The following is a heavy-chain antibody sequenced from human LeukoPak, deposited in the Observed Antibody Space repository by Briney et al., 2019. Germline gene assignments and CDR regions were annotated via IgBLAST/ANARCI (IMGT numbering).Heavy chain of an antibody. CDR1: GFTFTSYY. D-gene: IGHD5-12*01. Sequence: ASVKVSCKASGFTFTSYYMHRVRQAPGQGLEWMGIINPSGGSGSTSYAQKFQGRVTMTRDTSTSTVYMELSSLRSEDTAVYFCARDKSGNDCFDPWGQGTLVTVSS. V-gene: IGHV1-46*01. J-gene: IGHJ5*02. CDR2: INPSGGSGST. CDR3: ARDKSGNDCFDP.